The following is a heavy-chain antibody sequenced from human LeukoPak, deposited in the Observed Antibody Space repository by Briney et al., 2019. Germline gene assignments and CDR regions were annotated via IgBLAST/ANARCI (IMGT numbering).Heavy chain of an antibody. D-gene: IGHD5-18*01. CDR2: INPDWNKK. CDR1: RLTLSISW. J-gene: IGHJ4*02. CDR3: AGDLAYSRLDY. Sequence: GVSQSLPCAVSRLTLSISWMEGAPHAPGKGRECVASINPDWNKKYSADSLKGRFHNSRDNAENCLYLQMNSLKVRDTAFFFCAGDLAYSRLDYWGQGMLVTVSS. V-gene: IGHV3-7*01.